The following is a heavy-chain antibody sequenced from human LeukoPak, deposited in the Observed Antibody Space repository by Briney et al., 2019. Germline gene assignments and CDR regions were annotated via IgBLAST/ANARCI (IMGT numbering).Heavy chain of an antibody. CDR1: GFTFSNYD. Sequence: GGSLRLSCAVSGFTFSNYDVHWVRQAPGKGLEWVSAISGSGGSTYYADSVKGRFTISRDNSKNALYLQMNSLRAEDTAVYYCANPIVTQDIVVVVAATPIFDYWGQGTLVTVSS. CDR3: ANPIVTQDIVVVVAATPIFDY. CDR2: ISGSGGST. V-gene: IGHV3-23*01. J-gene: IGHJ4*02. D-gene: IGHD2-15*01.